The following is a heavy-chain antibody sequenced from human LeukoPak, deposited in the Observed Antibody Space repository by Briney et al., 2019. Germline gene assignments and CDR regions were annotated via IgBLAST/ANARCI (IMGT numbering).Heavy chain of an antibody. V-gene: IGHV3-21*01. CDR2: ISSSSSSI. D-gene: IGHD5-24*01. CDR3: ARGGEMATIGFDY. Sequence: PGGSLRLSCAASGFTFSSYSMNWVRQAPGKRLEWVSFISSSSSSIYYADSVKGRFTISRDNAKNSLHLQMNSLTAEDTAVYYCARGGEMATIGFDYWGQGTLVIVSS. J-gene: IGHJ4*02. CDR1: GFTFSSYS.